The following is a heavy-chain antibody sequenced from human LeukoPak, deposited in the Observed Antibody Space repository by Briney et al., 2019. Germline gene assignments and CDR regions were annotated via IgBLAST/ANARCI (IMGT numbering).Heavy chain of an antibody. D-gene: IGHD6-13*01. V-gene: IGHV3-23*01. Sequence: GGSLRLSCVASGFTISGHAMSWVRQAPAKGLEWVSITVAGYSETHYADSVKGRFTISRDNSKNTLYLQMNSLRAEDTAVYYCAKTRPLDSSSWSHGDYWGQGTLVTVSS. CDR1: GFTISGHA. J-gene: IGHJ4*02. CDR2: TVAGYSET. CDR3: AKTRPLDSSSWSHGDY.